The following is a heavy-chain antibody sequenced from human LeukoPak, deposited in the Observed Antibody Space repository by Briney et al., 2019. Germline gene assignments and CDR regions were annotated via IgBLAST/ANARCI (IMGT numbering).Heavy chain of an antibody. CDR1: GGTFSSYA. J-gene: IGHJ6*02. Sequence: SVKVSCKASGGTFSSYAISWVRQAPGQGLEWMGGIIPIFGTANYAQKFQGRVTITADESTSTAYMELSSLRSEDTAVYYCARSGTTSRSSYSYYYGMDVWGQGTTVTVSS. CDR3: ARSGTTSRSSYSYYYGMDV. D-gene: IGHD6-13*01. V-gene: IGHV1-69*13. CDR2: IIPIFGTA.